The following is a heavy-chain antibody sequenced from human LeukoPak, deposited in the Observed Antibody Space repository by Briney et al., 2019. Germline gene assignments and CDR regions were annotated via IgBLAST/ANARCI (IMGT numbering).Heavy chain of an antibody. D-gene: IGHD6-13*01. Sequence: SETLSLTCTVSGGSISSYYWSWIRQPPGKGLEWIGYIYYSGSTNYNPSLKSRVTISVDTSKNQFSLKLSSVTAADTAVHYCAGQIAAAGEDAFDIWGQGTMVTVSS. CDR3: AGQIAAAGEDAFDI. CDR2: IYYSGST. J-gene: IGHJ3*02. CDR1: GGSISSYY. V-gene: IGHV4-59*08.